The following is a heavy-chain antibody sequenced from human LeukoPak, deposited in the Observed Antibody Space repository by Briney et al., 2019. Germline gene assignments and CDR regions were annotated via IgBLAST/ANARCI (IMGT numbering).Heavy chain of an antibody. CDR3: ARLLWFGELSFDY. V-gene: IGHV4-59*08. D-gene: IGHD3-10*01. J-gene: IGHJ4*02. CDR1: GGSISSYY. Sequence: KASETLSLTCTVSGGSISSYYWSWIRQPPGKGLEWIGYIYYSGSTNYNPSLKSRVTISVDTSKNQFSLKLSSVTAADTAVYYCARLLWFGELSFDYWGQGTLVTVSS. CDR2: IYYSGST.